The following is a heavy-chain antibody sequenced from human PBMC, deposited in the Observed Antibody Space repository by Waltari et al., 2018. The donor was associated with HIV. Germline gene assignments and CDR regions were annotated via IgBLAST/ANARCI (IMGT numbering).Heavy chain of an antibody. CDR2: INPNSGNT. V-gene: IGHV1-8*01. CDR1: GYNFINYD. Sequence: QEQLVQSGAEVKKPGASVKVSCKASGYNFINYDINWIRQATGQGLEWMGWINPNSGNTDVALKFQGRVTMTRDTSIDTVYMELNNLRSEDTAVYFCVRGLLDGNYGRVYFDLWGRGTLVTVSS. D-gene: IGHD1-7*01. J-gene: IGHJ4*02. CDR3: VRGLLDGNYGRVYFDL.